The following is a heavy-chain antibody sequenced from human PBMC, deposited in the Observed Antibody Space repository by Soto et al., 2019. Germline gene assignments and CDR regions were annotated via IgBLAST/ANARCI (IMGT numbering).Heavy chain of an antibody. CDR3: ARGSYYYDSSGSYYYGMDV. J-gene: IGHJ6*02. CDR1: GGTFSSYA. Sequence: SVKVSCKASGGTFSSYAISWVRQAPGQGLEWMGGIIPIFGTANYAQKFQGRVTITADESTSTAYMELSSLRSEDTAVYYCARGSYYYDSSGSYYYGMDVWGQGTTVTVSS. D-gene: IGHD3-22*01. V-gene: IGHV1-69*13. CDR2: IIPIFGTA.